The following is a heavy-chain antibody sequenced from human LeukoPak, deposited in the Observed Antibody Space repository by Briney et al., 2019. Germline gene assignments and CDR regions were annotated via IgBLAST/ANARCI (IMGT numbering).Heavy chain of an antibody. CDR2: INQAGTEK. CDR3: ARDEYIHGDLTNFDS. J-gene: IGHJ4*02. V-gene: IGHV3-7*01. CDR1: GFTFTTYW. Sequence: GESLRLSCAASGFTFTTYWMSWVRKAPGKGLKGVDKINQAGTEKFYVDSVKGRFTIYSDNAKKSLYLQMNSLRAEDTAVYYCARDEYIHGDLTNFDSWGQGTLVIVSS. D-gene: IGHD4-17*01.